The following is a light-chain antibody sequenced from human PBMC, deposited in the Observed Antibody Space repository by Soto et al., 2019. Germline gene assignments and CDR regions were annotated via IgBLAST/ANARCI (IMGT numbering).Light chain of an antibody. V-gene: IGLV1-40*01. Sequence: QSVLTQPPSVSGAPGQRVTISCTGSSSNIGANYDVHWYHQLPGTAPKLLIYGNFNRPSGVPDRFSGSKSGNTASLTVSGLQADDEADYYCSSYAGSNTFLFGGGTKLTVL. CDR1: SSNIGANYD. CDR3: SSYAGSNTFL. CDR2: GNF. J-gene: IGLJ3*02.